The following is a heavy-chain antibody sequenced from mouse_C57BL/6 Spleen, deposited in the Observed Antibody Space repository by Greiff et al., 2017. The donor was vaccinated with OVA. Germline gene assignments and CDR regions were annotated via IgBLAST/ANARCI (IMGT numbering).Heavy chain of an antibody. CDR1: GFSLTSYG. CDR2: IWSGGST. V-gene: IGHV2-4*01. CDR3: APGDPYAMDY. Sequence: QVQLKESGPGLVQPSQSLSITCTVSGFSLTSYGVHWVRQPPGKGLEWLGVIWSGGSTDYNAAFISRLSISKDNSKSQVFFKMNSLQADDTAIYXCAPGDPYAMDYWGQGTSVTVSS. J-gene: IGHJ4*01.